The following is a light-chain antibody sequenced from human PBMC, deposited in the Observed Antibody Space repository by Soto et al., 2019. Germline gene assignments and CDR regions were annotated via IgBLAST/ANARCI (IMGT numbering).Light chain of an antibody. CDR3: SSYTNTNSVV. CDR2: DVN. Sequence: SARTRPASVSGSPGQSITISRTGTSSDVGAYNWVAWYQQHPGKAPKLMICDVNNRPSGVSNRFSGSKSGNTASLTISGLQAEDEGDYYCSSYTNTNSVVFGGGTKVTVL. V-gene: IGLV2-14*03. CDR1: SSDVGAYNW. J-gene: IGLJ3*02.